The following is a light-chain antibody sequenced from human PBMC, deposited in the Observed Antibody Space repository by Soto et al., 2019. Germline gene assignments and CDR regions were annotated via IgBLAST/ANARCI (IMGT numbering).Light chain of an antibody. Sequence: QSALTQPRSVSGSPGQSVTISCTETSSEVGGYNYVSWYQQHPGKAPKLMIYDVSERPSGVPDRFSGSKSGNTASLTISGLQAEDEADYYCCSYAGTYTYVVFGGGT. CDR2: DVS. V-gene: IGLV2-11*01. J-gene: IGLJ2*01. CDR1: SSEVGGYNY. CDR3: CSYAGTYTYVV.